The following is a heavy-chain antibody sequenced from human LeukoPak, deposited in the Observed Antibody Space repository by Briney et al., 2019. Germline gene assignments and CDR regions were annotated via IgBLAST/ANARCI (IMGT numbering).Heavy chain of an antibody. CDR1: GGSISSGGYS. CDR3: ARENGRYCSSASCYSFDY. D-gene: IGHD2-2*01. J-gene: IGHJ4*02. V-gene: IGHV4-30-2*03. Sequence: SQTLSLTCAVSGGSISSGGYSWSWIRQPPGKGLEWIGSIYHSGSTYYNPSLNSRVTISVDTSNNQFSLKLSSVTAADTAVYYCARENGRYCSSASCYSFDYWGQGTPVSVSS. CDR2: IYHSGST.